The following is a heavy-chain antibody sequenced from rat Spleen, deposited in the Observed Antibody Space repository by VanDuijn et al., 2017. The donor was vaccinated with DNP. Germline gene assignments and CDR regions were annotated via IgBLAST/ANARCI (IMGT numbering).Heavy chain of an antibody. CDR2: ISPDGGKS. CDR3: ATEGATRDVMDA. Sequence: EVQLVESGGGLVQPGRSLKLSCAASGFTFSDYGMSWVRQAPTKGLEWIASISPDGGKSFYRDSVKGRFTISRDNAKSTLYLQMDSLRSEDTATYYCATEGATRDVMDAWGQGASVTVSS. CDR1: GFTFSDYG. J-gene: IGHJ4*01. D-gene: IGHD1-10*01. V-gene: IGHV5S23*01.